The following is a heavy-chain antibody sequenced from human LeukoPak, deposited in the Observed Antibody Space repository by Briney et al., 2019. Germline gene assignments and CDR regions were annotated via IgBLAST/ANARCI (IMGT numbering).Heavy chain of an antibody. J-gene: IGHJ4*02. CDR3: ARVGVPGSFDY. Sequence: SETLSLTCNVSGGSVTRSGSYWGWIRQPPGKGLEWIGSINFGGSTFYSPSLKSRVTISLDTSKNHFSLKLTSVTAADTAVYYCARVGVPGSFDYWGQGTLVTVSS. CDR2: INFGGST. CDR1: GGSVTRSGSY. D-gene: IGHD3-3*01. V-gene: IGHV4-39*02.